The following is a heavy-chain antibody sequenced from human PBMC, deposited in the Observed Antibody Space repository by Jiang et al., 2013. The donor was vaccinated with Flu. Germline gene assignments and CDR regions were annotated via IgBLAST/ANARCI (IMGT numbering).Heavy chain of an antibody. D-gene: IGHD3-3*01. CDR2: ISSGRSYI. Sequence: VQLLESGGGLVKPGGSLRLSCAASGFTFSSYSMNWVRQAPGKGLEWVSSISSGRSYIYYADSVRGRFTISRDNAKNSLYLQMNSLRAEDTAVYYCAREEVRDFWSGYYRGGGCWGQGPWSPSPQ. J-gene: IGHJ1*01. V-gene: IGHV3-21*01. CDR3: AREEVRDFWSGYYRGGGC. CDR1: GFTFSSYS.